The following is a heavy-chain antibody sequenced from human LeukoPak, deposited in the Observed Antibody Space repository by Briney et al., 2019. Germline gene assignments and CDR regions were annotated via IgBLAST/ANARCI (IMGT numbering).Heavy chain of an antibody. CDR1: GYTFTGYY. D-gene: IGHD3-10*01. CDR3: ARDSARNYGSGTRGAFDI. Sequence: GASVKVSCKASGYTFTGYYMHWVRQAPGQGLEWMGWINPNSGGTNYAQKFQGRVTMTRDTSISTAYMELSRLRSDDTAVYYCARDSARNYGSGTRGAFDIWGQGTMVTVSS. CDR2: INPNSGGT. J-gene: IGHJ3*02. V-gene: IGHV1-2*02.